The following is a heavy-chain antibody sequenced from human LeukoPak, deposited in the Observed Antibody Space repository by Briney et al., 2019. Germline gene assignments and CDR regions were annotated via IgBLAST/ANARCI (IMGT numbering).Heavy chain of an antibody. J-gene: IGHJ4*02. CDR1: GGSFSGYY. V-gene: IGHV4-34*01. Sequence: SETLSLTCAVYGGSFSGYYWGWVRQPPGKGLEWIGEINHSGSTNYNPSLKSRVTISVDTSKNQFSLKLSSVTAADTAVYYCARGRVGSYYFDSWGQGSLVTVSS. D-gene: IGHD1-26*01. CDR2: INHSGST. CDR3: ARGRVGSYYFDS.